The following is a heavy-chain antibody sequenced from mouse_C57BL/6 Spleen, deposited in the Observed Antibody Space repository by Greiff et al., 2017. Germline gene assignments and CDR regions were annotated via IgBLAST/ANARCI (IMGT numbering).Heavy chain of an antibody. CDR3: ARDYGSSERTSYAMDY. V-gene: IGHV1-55*01. CDR1: GYTFTSYW. CDR2: IYPGSGST. Sequence: VQLQQPGAELVKPGASVKMSCKASGYTFTSYWITWVKQRPGQGLEWIGDIYPGSGSTNYNEKFKSKATLTVDTSSSTAYMQLSSLTSEDSAVYYCARDYGSSERTSYAMDYWGQGTSVTVSS. D-gene: IGHD1-1*01. J-gene: IGHJ4*01.